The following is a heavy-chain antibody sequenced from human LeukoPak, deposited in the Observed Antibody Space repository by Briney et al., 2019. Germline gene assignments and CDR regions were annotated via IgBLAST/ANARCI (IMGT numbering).Heavy chain of an antibody. D-gene: IGHD1-7*01. V-gene: IGHV1-69*05. CDR3: AREATGTRWFNP. Sequence: ASVKVSCKASGGTFNNYTISWVRQAPGQGLEWMGGIIPIFGTANYAQKFQGRVTMTTDTSTSTAYMELRSLRSDDTAVYYCAREATGTRWFNPWGQGTLVTVSS. J-gene: IGHJ5*02. CDR2: IIPIFGTA. CDR1: GGTFNNYT.